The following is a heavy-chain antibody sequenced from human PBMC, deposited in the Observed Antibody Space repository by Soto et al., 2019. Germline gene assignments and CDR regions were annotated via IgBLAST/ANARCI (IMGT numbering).Heavy chain of an antibody. V-gene: IGHV4-34*01. CDR1: GGSFSGYY. CDR2: INHRGST. Sequence: SETLSLTCVVYGGSFSGYYWSWIRQPPGKGLEWIGEINHRGSTNYNPSLKSRVTISVDTSKNQFSLKLTSVTAADTAVYYCARVPTLTTFGYWGQGTLVTISS. D-gene: IGHD3-10*02. J-gene: IGHJ4*02. CDR3: ARVPTLTTFGY.